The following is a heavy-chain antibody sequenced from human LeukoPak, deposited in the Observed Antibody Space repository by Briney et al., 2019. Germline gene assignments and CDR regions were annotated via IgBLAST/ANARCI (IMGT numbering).Heavy chain of an antibody. V-gene: IGHV3-48*04. D-gene: IGHD3-10*01. J-gene: IGHJ4*02. CDR2: ISSSSSTI. Sequence: PGGSLRLSCAASGFTFSSYSMNWVRQAPGKGLEWVSYISSSSSTIYYADSVKGRFTISRDNAKSSLYLQMNSLRAEDTAVYYCARDRYYYGSGSYLTNDYWGQGTLVTVSS. CDR1: GFTFSSYS. CDR3: ARDRYYYGSGSYLTNDY.